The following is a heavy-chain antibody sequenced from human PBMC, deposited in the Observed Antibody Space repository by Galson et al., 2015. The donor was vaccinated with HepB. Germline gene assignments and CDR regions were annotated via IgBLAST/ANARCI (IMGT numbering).Heavy chain of an antibody. D-gene: IGHD6-13*01. J-gene: IGHJ4*02. CDR3: ARDRQQLGGILDY. Sequence: SLRLSCAASGFTFSSYAMHWVRQAPGKGLEWVAVISYDGSNIYYADSVKGRFTISRDNSKNTLYLQMNSLRAEDTAVFYCARDRQQLGGILDYWGQGTLVTVSS. CDR1: GFTFSSYA. V-gene: IGHV3-30-3*01. CDR2: ISYDGSNI.